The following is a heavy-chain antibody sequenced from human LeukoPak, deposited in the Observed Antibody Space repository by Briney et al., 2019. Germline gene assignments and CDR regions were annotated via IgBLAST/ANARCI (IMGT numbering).Heavy chain of an antibody. D-gene: IGHD6-19*01. J-gene: IGHJ4*02. V-gene: IGHV3-11*04. Sequence: PGGSLRLSCAASGFTFSDYYMTWIRQAPGKGLEWVSYITSSGSTIYYADSVKGRFTISRDNAKNSLYLQMNSLRAEDTAVYYCARDQADPIAVAGTGGFRPIDYWGQGTLVTVSS. CDR1: GFTFSDYY. CDR2: ITSSGSTI. CDR3: ARDQADPIAVAGTGGFRPIDY.